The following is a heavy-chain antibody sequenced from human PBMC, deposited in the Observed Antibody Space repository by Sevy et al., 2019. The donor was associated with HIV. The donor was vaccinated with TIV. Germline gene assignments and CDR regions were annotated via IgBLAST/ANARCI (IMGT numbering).Heavy chain of an antibody. CDR2: INPNSGGT. CDR1: GYTFTGYY. D-gene: IGHD3-22*01. V-gene: IGHV1-2*06. J-gene: IGHJ4*02. Sequence: ASVKVSCKASGYTFTGYYMHWVRQAPGQGLEWMGRINPNSGGTNYAQKFQGRVTMTRDTSISTAYMELSRLRSDDTAVYHCAREERGYYDSSGYYNYWGQGTLVTVSS. CDR3: AREERGYYDSSGYYNY.